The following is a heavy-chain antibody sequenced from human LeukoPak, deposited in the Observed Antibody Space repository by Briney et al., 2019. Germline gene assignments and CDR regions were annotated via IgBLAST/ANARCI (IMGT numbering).Heavy chain of an antibody. CDR2: IKQDGSEK. D-gene: IGHD1-14*01. CDR3: ARNQRRLDY. J-gene: IGHJ4*02. Sequence: GGSLRLSCAASGFTFSSYWMSWVRQAPGKRLELVANIKQDGSEKYYVDSVKGRFTISRDNAKNSLCLQMNSLRAEDTAVYYCARNQRRLDYWGQGTLVTVSS. CDR1: GFTFSSYW. V-gene: IGHV3-7*01.